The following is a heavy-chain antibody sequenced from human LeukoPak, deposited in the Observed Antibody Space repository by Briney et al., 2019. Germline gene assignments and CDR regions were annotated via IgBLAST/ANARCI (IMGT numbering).Heavy chain of an antibody. Sequence: PGGSLRLSCAASGFTFSSYWMSWVRQAPGKGLEWVANIKQDGSEKYYVDSVKGRFTISRDNAKNSLYLQMNSLRAEDTAVYYCASTNASSGWYFDYWGQGTLVTVSS. D-gene: IGHD6-19*01. CDR3: ASTNASSGWYFDY. V-gene: IGHV3-7*01. CDR1: GFTFSSYW. CDR2: IKQDGSEK. J-gene: IGHJ4*02.